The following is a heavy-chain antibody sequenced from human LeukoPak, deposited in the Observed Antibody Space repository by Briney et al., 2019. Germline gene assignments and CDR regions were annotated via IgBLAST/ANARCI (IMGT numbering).Heavy chain of an antibody. D-gene: IGHD3-10*01. CDR1: GFTLSRYS. J-gene: IGHJ3*02. CDR3: ARECLMEGVYDACEI. V-gene: IGHV3-21*01. Sequence: KPGGSLRPSCAASGFTLSRYSMNELRQAPGKGLEWVSSISSSSSYIYYADSVKGRFTISRDNAKNSLYLQMNSLGDEDTAVYYCARECLMEGVYDACEIGAEDTMVTVSS. CDR2: ISSSSSYI.